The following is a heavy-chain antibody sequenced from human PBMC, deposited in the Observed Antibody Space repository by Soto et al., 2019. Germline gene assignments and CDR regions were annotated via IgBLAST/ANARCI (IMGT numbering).Heavy chain of an antibody. CDR3: AHRFRGSGWYPYYDYGLDV. CDR1: GFSLSTYGAG. J-gene: IGHJ6*02. V-gene: IGHV2-5*02. D-gene: IGHD6-13*01. CDR2: IYWDDDK. Sequence: SGPTLVNPTQTLTLTCTFSGFSLSTYGAGVGWIRQPPGKALEWLALIYWDDDKRYSPSLKSRLTITKDTSKTQVVLTVTNMDPVDTATYYCAHRFRGSGWYPYYDYGLDVWGQGTTVTVSS.